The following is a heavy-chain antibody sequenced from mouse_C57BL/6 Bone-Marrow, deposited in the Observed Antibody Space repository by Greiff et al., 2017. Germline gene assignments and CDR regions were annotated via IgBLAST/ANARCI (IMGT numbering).Heavy chain of an antibody. V-gene: IGHV1-75*01. J-gene: IGHJ1*03. CDR3: ARGGGSSPYWYFDV. D-gene: IGHD1-1*01. CDR1: GYTFTDYY. CDR2: IFPGSGST. Sequence: QVQLKQSGPELVKPGASVKISCKASGYTFTDYYINWVKQRPGQGLEWIGWIFPGSGSTYYNEKFKGKATLTVDKSSSTAYMLLSSLTSEDSAVYVCARGGGSSPYWYFDVWGKGTTVTGSS.